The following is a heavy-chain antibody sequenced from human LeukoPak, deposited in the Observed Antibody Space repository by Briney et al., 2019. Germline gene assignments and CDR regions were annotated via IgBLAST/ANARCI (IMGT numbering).Heavy chain of an antibody. D-gene: IGHD2-8*01. V-gene: IGHV3-53*01. CDR3: ARVDNGVYPHQCYYHVIEL. Sequence: RGSLRPSWPVAGFTATSICTSWVSQAPGKGLEWVSVIYSGGSTYYADSVKGRFTISRDNSKNTLYLQMNSLRAEDTAVYYCARVDNGVYPHQCYYHVIELGAQGTTVTVSS. CDR2: IYSGGST. CDR1: GFTATSIC. J-gene: IGHJ6*02.